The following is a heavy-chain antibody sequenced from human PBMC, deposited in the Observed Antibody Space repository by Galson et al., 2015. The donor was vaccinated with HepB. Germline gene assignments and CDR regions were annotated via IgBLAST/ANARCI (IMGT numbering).Heavy chain of an antibody. V-gene: IGHV3-23*01. J-gene: IGHJ4*02. CDR2: ITDTGGEI. CDR3: AKSRSAIAAAGLNY. CDR1: GFNFSNYA. D-gene: IGHD6-13*01. Sequence: SLRLSCAASGFNFSNYAMTWARQAPGKGLEWASSITDTGGEIYYADSVKGRFTISRANSNSALYLELSCLRDGDTAIYYCAKSRSAIAAAGLNYWGQGILVTVSS.